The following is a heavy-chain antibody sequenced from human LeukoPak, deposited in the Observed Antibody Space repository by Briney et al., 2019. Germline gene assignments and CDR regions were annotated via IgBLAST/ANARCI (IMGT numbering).Heavy chain of an antibody. Sequence: GGSLRLSCAASGFTFSSYTMSWVRQAPGKGLEWVSTITTSDGNTYYADSVKGRLTVPRDNSKNTLFLQMNSLRAEDTAVYYCAKDGGLWVSAHWGDSWGRGTLVTVSS. D-gene: IGHD7-27*01. CDR1: GFTFSSYT. V-gene: IGHV3-23*01. CDR3: AKDGGLWVSAHWGDS. CDR2: ITTSDGNT. J-gene: IGHJ4*02.